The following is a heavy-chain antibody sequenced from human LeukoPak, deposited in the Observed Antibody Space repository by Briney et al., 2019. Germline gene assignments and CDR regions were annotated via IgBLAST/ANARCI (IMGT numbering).Heavy chain of an antibody. V-gene: IGHV1-2*02. CDR2: INPNSGGT. J-gene: IGHJ4*02. CDR1: GYTFTGYY. Sequence: ASVKVSCKASGYTFTGYYMHWVRQAPGQGLKWMGWINPNSGGTNYAQKFQGRVTMTRDTSISTAYMELSRLRSDDTAVYYCARDYSGYDTHFDYWGQGTLVTVSS. D-gene: IGHD5-12*01. CDR3: ARDYSGYDTHFDY.